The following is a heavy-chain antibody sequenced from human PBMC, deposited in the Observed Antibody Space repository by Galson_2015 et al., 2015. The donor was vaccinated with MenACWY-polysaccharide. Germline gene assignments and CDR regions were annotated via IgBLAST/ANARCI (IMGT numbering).Heavy chain of an antibody. J-gene: IGHJ4*02. Sequence: SCFTVRTYYMSWVRQTPAKGLEWVAVLYNGDVTYYADSVKGRFTISRDSSKNSLSLQMNSLRAVDTAVYYCARGPRYTDYSGGQSYFDHWGQGTLVAVSS. V-gene: IGHV3-53*01. CDR2: LYNGDVT. CDR3: ARGPRYTDYSGGQSYFDH. D-gene: IGHD2-15*01. CDR1: CFTVRTYY.